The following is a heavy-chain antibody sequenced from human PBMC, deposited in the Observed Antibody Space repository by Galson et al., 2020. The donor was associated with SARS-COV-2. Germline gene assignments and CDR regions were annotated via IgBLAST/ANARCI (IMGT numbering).Heavy chain of an antibody. CDR3: AKAGGIVVVITPDYYDY. Sequence: GGSLRLSCAASGFTFSSYGMHWVRQAPGKGLEWVAVISYDGSNKYYADSVKGRFTISRDNSKNTLYLQMNSLRAEDTAVYYCAKAGGIVVVITPDYYDYWGQGTLVTVSS. D-gene: IGHD3-22*01. V-gene: IGHV3-30*18. CDR2: ISYDGSNK. CDR1: GFTFSSYG. J-gene: IGHJ4*02.